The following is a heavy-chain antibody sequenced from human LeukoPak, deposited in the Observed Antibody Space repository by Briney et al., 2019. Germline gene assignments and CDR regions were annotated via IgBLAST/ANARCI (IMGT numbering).Heavy chain of an antibody. CDR2: ILANTVVT. D-gene: IGHD6-13*01. V-gene: IGHV1-2*06. CDR1: GYTFTAYY. J-gene: IGHJ6*03. CDR3: AIVSTAGTIYYYMDV. Sequence: ASVKVSCKASGYTFTAYYIHWVRQAPGEGPEWMGRILANTVVTSYAQKIQGRATMTRDTSVSTAYLELSRLTSDDTAIYYCAIVSTAGTIYYYMDVWGKGTAVTVSS.